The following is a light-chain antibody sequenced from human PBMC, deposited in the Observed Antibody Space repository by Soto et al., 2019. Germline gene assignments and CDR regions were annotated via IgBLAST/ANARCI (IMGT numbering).Light chain of an antibody. J-gene: IGKJ2*01. CDR3: QQSYSTPYT. CDR2: ASS. Sequence: DIQMTQSPSSLSASVGDRVTISCRASQSIARFLNWYQQKPGKAPKLLIYASSTLQGGVPPSFSGSGSGTDFSLTISSLQPDDVATYFCQQSYSTPYTFGQGTKLDIK. V-gene: IGKV1-39*01. CDR1: QSIARF.